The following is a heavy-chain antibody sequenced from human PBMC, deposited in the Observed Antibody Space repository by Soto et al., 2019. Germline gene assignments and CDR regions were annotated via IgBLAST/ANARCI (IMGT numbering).Heavy chain of an antibody. D-gene: IGHD3-3*01. V-gene: IGHV4-61*01. CDR3: ARDLGGRFLGY. CDR2: IYYSGST. CDR1: GGSVSSGSYY. J-gene: IGHJ4*02. Sequence: QVQLQESGPGLVKPSETLSLTCTVSGGSVSSGSYYWSWIRQPPGKGLEWIGYIYYSGSTNYNPSLKSRVTISVDTSKNQFSLKLSSVTAADTAVYYCARDLGGRFLGYWGQGTLVTVSS.